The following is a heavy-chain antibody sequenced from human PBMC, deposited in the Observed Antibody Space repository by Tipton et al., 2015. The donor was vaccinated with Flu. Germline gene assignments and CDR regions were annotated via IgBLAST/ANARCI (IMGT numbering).Heavy chain of an antibody. J-gene: IGHJ4*02. CDR3: VRGLRVENIEAPAGDY. V-gene: IGHV3-11*01. CDR1: GFTFSDYS. CDR2: ISESGSTI. D-gene: IGHD2/OR15-2a*01. Sequence: SLRLSCAASGFTFSDYSMNWIRQAPGKGLEWLSYISESGSTIYYADSVKGRFTISRDNAENSLYLQLDSLRADDTALYSCVRGLRVENIEAPAGDYWGQGTLVTVSS.